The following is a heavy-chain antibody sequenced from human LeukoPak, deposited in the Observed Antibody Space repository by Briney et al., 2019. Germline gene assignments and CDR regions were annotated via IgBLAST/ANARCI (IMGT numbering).Heavy chain of an antibody. CDR3: ARARGFAEPDDY. Sequence: GASVKVSCKASGGTFSSYAISWVRQAPGQGLEWMGRIIPILGIANYAQKFQGRVTITADKSTSTAYMELSSLRSEDTAVYYCARARGFAEPDDYWGQGTLVTVSS. CDR1: GGTFSSYA. J-gene: IGHJ4*02. V-gene: IGHV1-69*04. CDR2: IIPILGIA. D-gene: IGHD5-12*01.